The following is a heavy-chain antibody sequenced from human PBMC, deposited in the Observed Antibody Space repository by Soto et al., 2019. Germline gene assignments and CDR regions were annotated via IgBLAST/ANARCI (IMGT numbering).Heavy chain of an antibody. CDR3: AKNETTRAWLDP. CDR2: IYYIGTT. V-gene: IGHV4-31*01. CDR1: GGSIRNGNYY. J-gene: IGHJ5*02. D-gene: IGHD1-1*01. Sequence: QVQLQESGPGLVKASQTLSLTCTVSGGSIRNGNYYWSWIRQLPGKGLEWIGNIYYIGTTSYNPSLKSQVIITIDTSKNQFSLELTSVLPAGTAVYYCAKNETTRAWLDPWGQGTLVSVSS.